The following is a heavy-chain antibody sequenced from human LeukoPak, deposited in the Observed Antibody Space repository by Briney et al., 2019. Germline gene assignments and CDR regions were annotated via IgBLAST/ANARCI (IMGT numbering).Heavy chain of an antibody. D-gene: IGHD2-2*01. CDR1: GGSISSYY. Sequence: SETLSLTCTVSGGSISSYYWSWVRQPPGKGLEWMGYIYYSGSTTYNPSLKTGVTISVDTSKNQFSLKLSSVTAADTAVYYCASIVVVPAAKGNHYYYYYMDVWGKGTTVTVSS. CDR2: IYYSGST. V-gene: IGHV4-59*01. J-gene: IGHJ6*03. CDR3: ASIVVVPAAKGNHYYYYYMDV.